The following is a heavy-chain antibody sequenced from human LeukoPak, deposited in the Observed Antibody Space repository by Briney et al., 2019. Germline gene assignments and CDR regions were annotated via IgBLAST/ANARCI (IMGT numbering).Heavy chain of an antibody. CDR3: AKELRLEGAFDI. D-gene: IGHD6-19*01. CDR2: ISYDGSNK. Sequence: GGSLRLSCAASGFTFSSYAMSWVRQAPGKGLEWVAVISYDGSNKYYADSVKGRFTISRDNSKNTLYLQMNSLRAEDTAVYYCAKELRLEGAFDIWHQGTMVSVPS. CDR1: GFTFSSYA. J-gene: IGHJ3*02. V-gene: IGHV3-30*18.